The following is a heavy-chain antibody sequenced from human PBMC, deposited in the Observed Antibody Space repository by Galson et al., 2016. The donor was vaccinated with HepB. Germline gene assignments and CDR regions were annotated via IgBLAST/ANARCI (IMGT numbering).Heavy chain of an antibody. D-gene: IGHD2/OR15-2a*01. V-gene: IGHV3-30-3*01. CDR3: AREGQFLGYFDF. CDR2: ISYDGSNK. J-gene: IGHJ4*02. Sequence: SLRLSCAASGFTFTNYDLHWVRQAPGKGLEWVAVISYDGSNKFYADSVKGRFTISRDNSRHTLFLQMNILRAEDTALYYCAREGQFLGYFDFWGQGALVTVSS. CDR1: GFTFTNYD.